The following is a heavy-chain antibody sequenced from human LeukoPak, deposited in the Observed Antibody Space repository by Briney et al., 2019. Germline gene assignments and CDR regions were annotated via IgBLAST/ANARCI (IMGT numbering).Heavy chain of an antibody. J-gene: IGHJ3*02. V-gene: IGHV3-43*02. CDR3: AKDTADWGWDAFDI. CDR2: ISGDGGST. Sequence: PGGSLRPSCAASGFTFDDYAMHWVRQAPGQGLEWVSLISGDGGSTYYADSVKGRFTISRDNSKNSLYLQMNSLRTEDTALYYCAKDTADWGWDAFDIWGQGTMVTVSS. D-gene: IGHD7-27*01. CDR1: GFTFDDYA.